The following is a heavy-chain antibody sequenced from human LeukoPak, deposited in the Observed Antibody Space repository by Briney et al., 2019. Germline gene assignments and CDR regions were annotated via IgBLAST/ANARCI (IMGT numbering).Heavy chain of an antibody. Sequence: PGESLRLSCAASGFTFGSYSMNWVRQAPGKGLEWVSYISSTSSIILYGDSVKGRFTISRDNDKKSLYLQMNSLGAEDTAMYYCARESAYAFDYWGQGILVTVSS. CDR3: ARESAYAFDY. J-gene: IGHJ4*02. CDR1: GFTFGSYS. V-gene: IGHV3-48*01. CDR2: ISSTSSII. D-gene: IGHD5-12*01.